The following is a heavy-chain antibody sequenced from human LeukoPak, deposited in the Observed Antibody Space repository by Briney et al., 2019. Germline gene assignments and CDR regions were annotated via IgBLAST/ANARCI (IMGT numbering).Heavy chain of an antibody. D-gene: IGHD4-11*01. V-gene: IGHV1-69*13. CDR3: AREGSDYSNYGTLDY. Sequence: GASVKVSCKASGGTFSSYAISWVRQAPGQGLEWMGGIIPIFGTANYTQKFQGRVTITADESTSTAYMELSSLRSEDTAVYYCAREGSDYSNYGTLDYWGQGTLVTVSS. CDR2: IIPIFGTA. J-gene: IGHJ4*02. CDR1: GGTFSSYA.